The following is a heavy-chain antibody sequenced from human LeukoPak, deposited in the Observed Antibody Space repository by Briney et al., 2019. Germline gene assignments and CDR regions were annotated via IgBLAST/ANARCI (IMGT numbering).Heavy chain of an antibody. CDR2: IYTSGST. J-gene: IGHJ4*02. V-gene: IGHV4-4*07. Sequence: PSETLSLTCTVSGGSISSYYWSWIRQPAGKGLEWIGRIYTSGSTNYNPSLKSRVTMSVDTSKNQFSLKLSSVTAADTAVYYCARESGFWSDYSFDYWGQGTLVTVSS. CDR1: GGSISSYY. CDR3: ARESGFWSDYSFDY. D-gene: IGHD3-3*01.